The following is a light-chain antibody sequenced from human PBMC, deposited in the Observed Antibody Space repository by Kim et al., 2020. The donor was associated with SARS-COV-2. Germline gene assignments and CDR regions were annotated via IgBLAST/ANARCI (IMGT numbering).Light chain of an antibody. CDR2: AAS. J-gene: IGKJ1*01. CDR3: QQSYNTPRT. V-gene: IGKV1-39*01. Sequence: DIQMTQSPSSLSASVGDRVTITCRASQSSSNYLNWYQQKPGKAPKLLIYAASSLQSGVPSRFSGSGSGTDFTLTISSLQPEDFATYYCQQSYNTPRTFGQGTQVDIK. CDR1: QSSSNY.